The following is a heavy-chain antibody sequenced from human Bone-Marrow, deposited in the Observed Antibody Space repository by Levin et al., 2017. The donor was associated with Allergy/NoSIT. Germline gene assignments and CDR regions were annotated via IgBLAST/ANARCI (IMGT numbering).Heavy chain of an antibody. CDR1: GFIFRSYG. CDR3: AKSPTLTGYYEWFDP. J-gene: IGHJ5*02. D-gene: IGHD3-9*01. CDR2: ISYDGDFT. V-gene: IGHV3-30*18. Sequence: SGGSLRLSCAASGFIFRSYGMHWVRQAPGKGLEWVGLISYDGDFTFYGDSVKGRFTISRDNSNNTLFLQMDSLSAEDTAIYYCAKSPTLTGYYEWFDPWGQGTLVTVSS.